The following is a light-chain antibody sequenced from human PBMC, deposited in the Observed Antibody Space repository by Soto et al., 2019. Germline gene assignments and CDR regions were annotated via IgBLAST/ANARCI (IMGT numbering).Light chain of an antibody. CDR1: SSNIGSNY. CDR3: AAWDDSLSGPRVV. J-gene: IGLJ2*01. CDR2: RNN. Sequence: QSVLTHPPSASGTPGQRVTISCSGSSSNIGSNYVYWYQQLPGTAPKLLIYRNNQRPSGVPDRFSGSKSGTSASLAISGLRSEDEADYYCAAWDDSLSGPRVVFGGGTKVTVL. V-gene: IGLV1-47*01.